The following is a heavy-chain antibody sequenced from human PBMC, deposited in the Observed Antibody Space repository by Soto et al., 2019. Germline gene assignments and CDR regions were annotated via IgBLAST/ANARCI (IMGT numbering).Heavy chain of an antibody. V-gene: IGHV2-5*02. D-gene: IGHD3-3*01. CDR1: GFSLSTSGVG. Sequence: SGPTLVNPTQTLTLTCTFSGFSLSTSGVGVGWIRQPPGKALEWLALIYWDDDKRYSPSLKSRLTITKDTSKNQVVLTITNMNTVDTGKYFCAHSCKDFWGGYLTRHPFDFWGQGTLVTVSS. CDR3: AHSCKDFWGGYLTRHPFDF. CDR2: IYWDDDK. J-gene: IGHJ4*02.